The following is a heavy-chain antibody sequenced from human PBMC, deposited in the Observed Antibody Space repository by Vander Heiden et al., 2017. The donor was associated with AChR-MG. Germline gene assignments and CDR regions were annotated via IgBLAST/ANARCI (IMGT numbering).Heavy chain of an antibody. J-gene: IGHJ4*02. CDR3: ARAPLMVRGVIPPFDY. CDR1: GGSFSGYY. CDR2: INHSGST. V-gene: IGHV4-34*01. D-gene: IGHD3-10*01. Sequence: QVQLQQWGAGLLKPSETLSLTCAVYGGSFSGYYWRWIRQPPGKGREWIGEINHSGSTNYNPSLKSRVTISVDTSKNQFSLKLSSVTAADTAVYYCARAPLMVRGVIPPFDYWGQGTLVTVSS.